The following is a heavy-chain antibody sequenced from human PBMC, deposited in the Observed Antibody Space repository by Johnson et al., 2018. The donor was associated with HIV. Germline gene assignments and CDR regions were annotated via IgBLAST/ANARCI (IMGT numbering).Heavy chain of an antibody. D-gene: IGHD6-6*01. J-gene: IGHJ3*02. V-gene: IGHV3-13*01. CDR2: IGTAGDT. CDR1: GFTFDDYA. CDR3: ARGGIAARIDAFDI. Sequence: EVQLVESGGGVVQPGRSLRLSCAASGFTFDDYAMHWVRQATGKGLEWVSAIGTAGDTYYPGSVKGRFTISRENAKNSLYLQMNSLRAGDTAVYYCARGGIAARIDAFDIWGQGTMVTVSS.